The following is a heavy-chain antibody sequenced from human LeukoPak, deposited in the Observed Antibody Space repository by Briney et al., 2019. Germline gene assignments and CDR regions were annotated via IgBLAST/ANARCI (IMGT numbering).Heavy chain of an antibody. V-gene: IGHV3-21*04. Sequence: GGSLRLSCAASGFTFSSYSMNWVRQAPGKGLEWVSCISSSSRYIYYADSVKGRLTISRDNSKNTLYLQMNSLRAEDTAVYYCAKDRLGATLYFDDWGQGTLVTVSS. CDR2: ISSSSRYI. D-gene: IGHD1-26*01. CDR1: GFTFSSYS. J-gene: IGHJ4*02. CDR3: AKDRLGATLYFDD.